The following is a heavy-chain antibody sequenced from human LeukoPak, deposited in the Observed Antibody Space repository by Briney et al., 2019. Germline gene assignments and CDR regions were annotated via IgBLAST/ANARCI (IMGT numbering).Heavy chain of an antibody. D-gene: IGHD2/OR15-2a*01. CDR2: ISYDGSNK. J-gene: IGHJ4*02. CDR3: AREAITFGFDY. V-gene: IGHV3-30*03. Sequence: PGGSLRLSCAASGFTFSSYGMHWVRQAPGKGLEWVAVISYDGSNKYYADSVKGRFTISRDNSKNTLYLQMNSLRAEDTAVYYCAREAITFGFDYWGQGTLVTVSS. CDR1: GFTFSSYG.